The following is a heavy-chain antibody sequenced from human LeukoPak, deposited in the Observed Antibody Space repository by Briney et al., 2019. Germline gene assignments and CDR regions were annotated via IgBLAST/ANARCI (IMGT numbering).Heavy chain of an antibody. CDR2: ISAYNGNT. D-gene: IGHD3-3*01. CDR3: ARNPRITIFGVVILGGEYNWFDP. CDR1: GYTFTSYG. Sequence: ASVKVSCKASGYTFTSYGISWVRQAPGQGLEWMGWISAYNGNTNYAQKFQGRVTMTRDTSISTAYMELSRLRSDDTAVYYCARNPRITIFGVVILGGEYNWFDPWGQGTLVTVSS. V-gene: IGHV1-18*01. J-gene: IGHJ5*02.